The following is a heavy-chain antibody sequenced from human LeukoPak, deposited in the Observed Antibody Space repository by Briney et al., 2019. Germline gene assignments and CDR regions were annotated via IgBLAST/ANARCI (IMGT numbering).Heavy chain of an antibody. J-gene: IGHJ6*02. V-gene: IGHV6-1*01. CDR1: GDSVSSNSAT. CDR3: ARGHYDSSGYYVGMDV. CDR2: TYYRSKWYY. D-gene: IGHD3-22*01. Sequence: SQTLSLTCAISGDSVSSNSATWNWIRQSPSRGLEWLGRTYYRSKWYYDYAASVKSRITINPETSKNQFSLQLNSVTPEDTAVYYCARGHYDSSGYYVGMDVWGQGTTVTVSS.